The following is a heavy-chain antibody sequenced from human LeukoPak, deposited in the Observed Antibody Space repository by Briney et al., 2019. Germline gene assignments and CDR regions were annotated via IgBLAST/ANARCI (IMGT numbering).Heavy chain of an antibody. CDR2: ISYDGSNK. J-gene: IGHJ4*02. CDR3: AREGTSYIVVVPAAHEESFDY. V-gene: IGHV3-30-3*01. D-gene: IGHD2-2*01. Sequence: GALRLSCAASGFTFSNYAIHWIRQGPGKGLEWVAVISYDGSNKYYADSVKGRFTISRDNSKNTLYLQMNSLRAEDTAVYYCAREGTSYIVVVPAAHEESFDYWGQGTLVTVSS. CDR1: GFTFSNYA.